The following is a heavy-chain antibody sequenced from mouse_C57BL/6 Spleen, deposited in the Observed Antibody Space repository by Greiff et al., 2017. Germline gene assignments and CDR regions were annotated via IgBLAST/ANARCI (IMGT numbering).Heavy chain of an antibody. V-gene: IGHV5-6*01. CDR2: ISSGGSYT. D-gene: IGHD1-1*01. CDR3: ARQGQLITTVRWAPMDY. J-gene: IGHJ4*01. CDR1: GFTFSSYG. Sequence: EVQVVESGGDLVKPGGSLKLSCAASGFTFSSYGMSWVRQTPDKRLEWVATISSGGSYTYYPDSVKGRFTISRDNAKNTLYLQMSSLKSEDTAMYYCARQGQLITTVRWAPMDYWGQGTSVTVSS.